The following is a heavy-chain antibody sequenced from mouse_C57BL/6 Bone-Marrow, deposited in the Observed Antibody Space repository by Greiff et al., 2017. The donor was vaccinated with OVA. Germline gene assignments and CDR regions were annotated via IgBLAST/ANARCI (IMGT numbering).Heavy chain of an antibody. CDR1: GFTFSSYG. J-gene: IGHJ2*01. Sequence: EVKVVESGGDLVKPGGSLKLSCAASGFTFSSYGMSWVRQTPDKRLEWVATISSGGSSTYYPDSVKGRFTLSRDNAKTTLYLQMSSLKAEDTAMYYCARHYSNYVDYWGQGTTLTVSS. V-gene: IGHV5-6*01. D-gene: IGHD2-5*01. CDR3: ARHYSNYVDY. CDR2: ISSGGSST.